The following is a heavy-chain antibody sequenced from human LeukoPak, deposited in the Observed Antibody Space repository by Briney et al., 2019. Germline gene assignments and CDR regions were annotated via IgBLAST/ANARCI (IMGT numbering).Heavy chain of an antibody. Sequence: ASVKVSCKASGYTFTSYDINWVRQATGQRLEWRGWMNPNSGNTGYAQKFQGRVTMTRNTSISTTYMELSSLRSEDTAVYYCARGSRRGGWYKELPHWGQGTLVTVSS. CDR1: GYTFTSYD. D-gene: IGHD6-19*01. CDR2: MNPNSGNT. V-gene: IGHV1-8*01. CDR3: ARGSRRGGWYKELPH. J-gene: IGHJ4*02.